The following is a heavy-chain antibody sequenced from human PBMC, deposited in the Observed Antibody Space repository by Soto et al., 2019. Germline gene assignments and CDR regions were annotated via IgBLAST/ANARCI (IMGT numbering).Heavy chain of an antibody. Sequence: EVQLVESGGGLVQPGGSLRLSCAASGFTFSSYSMNWVRQAPGKGLEWVSYISSSSSTIYYADSVKGRFTISRDNAKNSLYLQMNSLRDEDTAVYYCAREALLENYYYYGMDVWGQGTTVTVSS. D-gene: IGHD2-15*01. CDR2: ISSSSSTI. J-gene: IGHJ6*02. V-gene: IGHV3-48*02. CDR1: GFTFSSYS. CDR3: AREALLENYYYYGMDV.